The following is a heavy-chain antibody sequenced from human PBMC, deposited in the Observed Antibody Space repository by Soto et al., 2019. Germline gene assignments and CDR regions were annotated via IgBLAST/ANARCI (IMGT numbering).Heavy chain of an antibody. D-gene: IGHD4-17*01. CDR1: GFTFSSYS. CDR2: ISSSSSTI. V-gene: IGHV3-48*04. Sequence: LSLTCAASGFTFSSYSMNWVRQAPGKGLEWVSYISSSSSTIYYADSVKGRFTISRDNAKNSLYLQMNSLRAEDTAVYYCARDASYGDYDAFDIWGQGTMVTVSS. CDR3: ARDASYGDYDAFDI. J-gene: IGHJ3*02.